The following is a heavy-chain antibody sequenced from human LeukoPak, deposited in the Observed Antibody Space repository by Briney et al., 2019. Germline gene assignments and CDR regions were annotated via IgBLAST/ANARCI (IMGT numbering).Heavy chain of an antibody. J-gene: IGHJ5*02. Sequence: SQTLSLTCTVSGGSISSGSYYWSWIRQPAGKGLEWIGRIYTSGSTNCNPSLKSRVTISVDTSKNQFSLKLSSVTAADTAVYYCARVSYCSGGSCYRVSWFDPWGQGTLVTVSS. D-gene: IGHD2-15*01. CDR2: IYTSGST. V-gene: IGHV4-61*02. CDR3: ARVSYCSGGSCYRVSWFDP. CDR1: GGSISSGSYY.